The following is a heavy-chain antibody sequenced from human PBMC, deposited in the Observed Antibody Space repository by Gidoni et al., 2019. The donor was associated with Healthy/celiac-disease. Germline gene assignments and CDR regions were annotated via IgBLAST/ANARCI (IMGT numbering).Heavy chain of an antibody. CDR3: ASILPAVASDAFDI. D-gene: IGHD6-19*01. Sequence: EVQLVESGGGLVQPGGSLRLSCAASGFTFSSYWMSWVRQAPGKGLEWVANIKQDGSEKYYVDSVKGRFTISRDNAKNSLYLQMNSLRAEDTAVYYCASILPAVASDAFDIWGQGTMVTVSS. V-gene: IGHV3-7*03. CDR1: GFTFSSYW. J-gene: IGHJ3*02. CDR2: IKQDGSEK.